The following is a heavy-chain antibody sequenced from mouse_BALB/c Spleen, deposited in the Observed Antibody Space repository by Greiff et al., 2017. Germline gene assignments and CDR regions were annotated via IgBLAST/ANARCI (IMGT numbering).Heavy chain of an antibody. CDR3: AGYDYDGYYFDY. D-gene: IGHD2-4*01. J-gene: IGHJ2*01. CDR2: IFPGSGNT. CDR1: GYSFTSYY. Sequence: QVQLQQSGPELVKPGASVKISCKASGYSFTSYYIHWVKQRPGQGLEWIGWIFPGSGNTKYNEKFKGKATLTADTSSSTAYMQLSSLTSEDSAVYFCAGYDYDGYYFDYWGQGTTLTVSA. V-gene: IGHV1-66*01.